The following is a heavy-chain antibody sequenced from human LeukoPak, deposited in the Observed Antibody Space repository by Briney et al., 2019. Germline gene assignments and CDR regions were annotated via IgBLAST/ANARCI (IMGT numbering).Heavy chain of an antibody. V-gene: IGHV1-18*01. Sequence: GASVKVSCKASGYTFTSYGISWVRQAPGQGLEWMGWISAYNGNTNYAQKLQGRVTMTTDTSTSTAYMELRSLRSDDTAVYYCAREPRPAHYIAAAGRYWFDPWGQGTLVTVSS. D-gene: IGHD6-13*01. J-gene: IGHJ5*02. CDR2: ISAYNGNT. CDR3: AREPRPAHYIAAAGRYWFDP. CDR1: GYTFTSYG.